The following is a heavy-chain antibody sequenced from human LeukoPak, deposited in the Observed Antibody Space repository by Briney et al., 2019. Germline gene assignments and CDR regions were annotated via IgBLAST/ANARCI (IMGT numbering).Heavy chain of an antibody. Sequence: GGSLGLSCAASGFTFDDYAMHWVRQAPGKGLEWVSGISWNSGSIGYADSVKGRFTISRDNAKNSLYLQMNSLRAEDTALHYCAKDIPMRRYYYYGMDVWGQGTTVTVSS. D-gene: IGHD3-22*01. CDR1: GFTFDDYA. V-gene: IGHV3-9*01. CDR3: AKDIPMRRYYYYGMDV. J-gene: IGHJ6*02. CDR2: ISWNSGSI.